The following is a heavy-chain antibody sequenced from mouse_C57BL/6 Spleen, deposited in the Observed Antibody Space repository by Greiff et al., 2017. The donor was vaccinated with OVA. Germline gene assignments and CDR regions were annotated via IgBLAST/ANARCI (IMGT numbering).Heavy chain of an antibody. CDR2: IWSGGST. CDR1: GFSLTSYG. CDR3: ARNKDYYGLDYYAMDY. D-gene: IGHD1-1*01. V-gene: IGHV2-2*01. Sequence: QVQLKQSGPGLVQPSQSLSITCTVSGFSLTSYGVHWVRQSPGKGLEWLGVIWSGGSTDYHAAFISRLSISKDNTKSQVFFKMNSLQADDTAIYYCARNKDYYGLDYYAMDYWGQGTSVTVSS. J-gene: IGHJ4*01.